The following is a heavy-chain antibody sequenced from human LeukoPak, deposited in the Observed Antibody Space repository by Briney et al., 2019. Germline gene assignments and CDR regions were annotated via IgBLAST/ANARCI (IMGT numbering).Heavy chain of an antibody. J-gene: IGHJ4*02. V-gene: IGHV1-8*02. CDR2: MNPKSGDT. D-gene: IGHD3-10*01. Sequence: GASVKVSCKASASTFRSYDINWVRQATGQGLEWMGRMNPKSGDTGYTQRFQGRVTMTRDTSINTAYMELSSLSSEDTAVYYCARGPYGTGSHFDFWGQGTLVTVSS. CDR1: ASTFRSYD. CDR3: ARGPYGTGSHFDF.